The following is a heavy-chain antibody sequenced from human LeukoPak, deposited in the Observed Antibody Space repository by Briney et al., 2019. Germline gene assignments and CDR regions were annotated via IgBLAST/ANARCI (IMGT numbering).Heavy chain of an antibody. D-gene: IGHD2-15*01. Sequence: GGTLTLSCVASGYSFSDSSVHWVRQSSGRGLEWVGLIYKKDNLYATAYAEWGKGRFTIARDETRDTAFVHMDSLKTEDTALYFCTRDRGTFNWFDPWGQGTLVTVSS. CDR2: IYKKDNLYAT. CDR3: TRDRGTFNWFDP. CDR1: GYSFSDSS. V-gene: IGHV3-73*01. J-gene: IGHJ5*02.